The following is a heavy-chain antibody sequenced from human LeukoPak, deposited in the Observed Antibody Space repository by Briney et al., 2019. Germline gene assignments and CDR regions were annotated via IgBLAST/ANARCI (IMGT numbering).Heavy chain of an antibody. Sequence: SETLSLTCTVSGGSISGSDYYWGWIRQPPGKGLEWIGSIYYSGSTYYNSSLKSRVSISVDTSRNQFSLKLSSVTAADTALYYCTRLFRGVGYWGQGTLVTVSS. D-gene: IGHD3-16*01. V-gene: IGHV4-39*01. J-gene: IGHJ4*02. CDR2: IYYSGST. CDR1: GGSISGSDYY. CDR3: TRLFRGVGY.